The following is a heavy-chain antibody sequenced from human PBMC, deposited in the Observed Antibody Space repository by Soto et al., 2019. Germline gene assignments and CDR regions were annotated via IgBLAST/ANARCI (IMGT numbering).Heavy chain of an antibody. D-gene: IGHD3-10*01. CDR1: GGTFSSYA. Sequence: SVKVSCKASGGTFSSYAISWVRQAPGQGLEWMGGIIPIFGTANYAQKFQGRVTITADESTSTAYMGLSSLRSEDTAVYYCARGGVTMVRGVIVVESYYYYGMDVWGQGTTVTVSS. V-gene: IGHV1-69*13. J-gene: IGHJ6*02. CDR3: ARGGVTMVRGVIVVESYYYYGMDV. CDR2: IIPIFGTA.